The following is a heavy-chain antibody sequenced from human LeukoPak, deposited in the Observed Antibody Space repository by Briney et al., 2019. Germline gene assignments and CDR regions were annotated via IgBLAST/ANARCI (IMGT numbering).Heavy chain of an antibody. Sequence: ASVTVSCKASGCIFTGYYVHWVRQAPGQGLEWMGWINPESGGTNYAQKFQGRVTMTRDTSISTAYMELRRLRSDDTAVYYCARDLKIMGAFDIRGQGTMVTVSS. J-gene: IGHJ3*02. CDR3: ARDLKIMGAFDI. CDR2: INPESGGT. D-gene: IGHD3-16*01. CDR1: GCIFTGYY. V-gene: IGHV1-2*02.